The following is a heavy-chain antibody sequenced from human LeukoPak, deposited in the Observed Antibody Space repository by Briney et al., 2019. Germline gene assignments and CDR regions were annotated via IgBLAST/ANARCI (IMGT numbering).Heavy chain of an antibody. CDR3: SRGGVFHGFDI. Sequence: GGSLRLSCAASGFTLSSYWMHWVRQAPGKGLVWVSRIDSDGSGTIYADSVKGRFTISRDNAKNTLYLQMDSLRAEDTAAYYCSRGGVFHGFDIWGQGTTVTVSS. CDR2: IDSDGSGT. D-gene: IGHD2-21*01. CDR1: GFTLSSYW. V-gene: IGHV3-74*01. J-gene: IGHJ3*02.